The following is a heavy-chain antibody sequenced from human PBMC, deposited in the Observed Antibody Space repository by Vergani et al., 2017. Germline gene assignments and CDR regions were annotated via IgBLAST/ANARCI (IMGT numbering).Heavy chain of an antibody. V-gene: IGHV4-34*01. Sequence: QVQLQQWGGGLLKPSETLSLTCVVNGGSFTSYHWTWIRQSPGEGLGWVGDIDHTGRPDYNPSLKSRLTMSVDKSRNQFSLTLNSVTATDTAIYFCARGNTETNGHLYYYYHMDVWGEGTAVTVS. CDR1: GGSFTSYH. CDR2: IDHTGRP. D-gene: IGHD4-11*01. CDR3: ARGNTETNGHLYYYYHMDV. J-gene: IGHJ6*03.